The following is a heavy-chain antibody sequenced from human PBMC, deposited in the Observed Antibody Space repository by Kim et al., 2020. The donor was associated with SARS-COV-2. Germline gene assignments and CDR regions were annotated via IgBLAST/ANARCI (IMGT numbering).Heavy chain of an antibody. CDR3: ARETYYGDYDRTINWFDP. D-gene: IGHD4-17*01. CDR1: GGSISSYY. V-gene: IGHV4-59*13. J-gene: IGHJ5*02. CDR2: IYYSGST. Sequence: SETLSLTCTVSGGSISSYYWSWIRQPPGKGLEWIWYIYYSGSTNYNPSLKSRVTISVDTSKNQFSLKLSSVTAADTAVYYCARETYYGDYDRTINWFDPWGQGTLVTVSS.